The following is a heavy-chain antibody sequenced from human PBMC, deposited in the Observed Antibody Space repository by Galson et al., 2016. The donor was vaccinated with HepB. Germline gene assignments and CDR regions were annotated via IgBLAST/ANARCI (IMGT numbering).Heavy chain of an antibody. CDR3: AADYYNSDDYHERLRY. V-gene: IGHV3-30*03. Sequence: LRLSCAASGFTFSRFGMHWVRQAPGKGLEWVAVISYDENHIYYVDSVKGRFTISRDNSKNTLYLQMNSLRTEDTAIYYCAADYYNSDDYHERLRYWGQGILVTVSS. D-gene: IGHD3-10*01. CDR2: ISYDENHI. J-gene: IGHJ4*02. CDR1: GFTFSRFG.